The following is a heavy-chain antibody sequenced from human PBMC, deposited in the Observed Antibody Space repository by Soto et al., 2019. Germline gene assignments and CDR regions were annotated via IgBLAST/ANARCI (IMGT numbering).Heavy chain of an antibody. J-gene: IGHJ5*02. Sequence: LSLTCTVSGDSIGSVKYHWGWIRQSPGKGLEWIGSMYSTGSTQYNPSLKSRVTMSVDTSTNQFSLKLRSVTAADTAIYYCARRPVRGGNSGVGFDPWGQGTLVTVSS. CDR1: GDSIGSVKYH. CDR3: ARRPVRGGNSGVGFDP. D-gene: IGHD2-15*01. V-gene: IGHV4-39*01. CDR2: MYSTGST.